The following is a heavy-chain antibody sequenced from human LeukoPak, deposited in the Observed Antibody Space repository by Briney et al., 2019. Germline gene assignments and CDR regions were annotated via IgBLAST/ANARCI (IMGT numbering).Heavy chain of an antibody. Sequence: ASVKVSCKASGYTFTGYYMHWVRQAPGQGLEWMGRINPNSGGTNYAQKFQGRVTMTRDTSISTAYMELSRLRSDDTAVYYCARGGNHHYYHSNTLVDYWGQGTLVTVSS. CDR2: INPNSGGT. D-gene: IGHD3-22*01. CDR3: ARGGNHHYYHSNTLVDY. CDR1: GYTFTGYY. V-gene: IGHV1-2*06. J-gene: IGHJ4*02.